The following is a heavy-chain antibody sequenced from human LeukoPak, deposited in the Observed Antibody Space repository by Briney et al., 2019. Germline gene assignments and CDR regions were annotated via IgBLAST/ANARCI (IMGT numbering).Heavy chain of an antibody. CDR3: AKVALFGDSSGYYFDY. D-gene: IGHD3-22*01. CDR2: ISSSGSTI. J-gene: IGHJ4*02. Sequence: GGSLRLSCAASGFTFSDYYMSWIRQAPGKGLEWVSYISSSGSTIYYADSVKGRFTISRDNAKNSLYLQMNSLRAEDTAVYYCAKVALFGDSSGYYFDYWGQGTLVTVSS. V-gene: IGHV3-11*01. CDR1: GFTFSDYY.